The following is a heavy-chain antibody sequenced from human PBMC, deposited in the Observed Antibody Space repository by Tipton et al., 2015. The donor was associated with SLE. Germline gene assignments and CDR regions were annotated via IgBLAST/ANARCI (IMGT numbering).Heavy chain of an antibody. CDR2: INTDGSTT. J-gene: IGHJ4*02. Sequence: SLRLSCAASGFTFNIFWMHWVRRAPGKGLVWVSRINTDGSTTSYADSVKGRFTISRDNAKNTVYLQMNSLRPEDTAVYYCARDKIAGAELDSWGQGTLVTVSS. D-gene: IGHD1-26*01. V-gene: IGHV3-74*01. CDR3: ARDKIAGAELDS. CDR1: GFTFNIFW.